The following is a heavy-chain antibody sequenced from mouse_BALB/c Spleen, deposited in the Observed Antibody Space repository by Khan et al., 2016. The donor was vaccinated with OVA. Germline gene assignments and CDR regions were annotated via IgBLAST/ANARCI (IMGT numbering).Heavy chain of an antibody. CDR2: INTYTGEP. V-gene: IGHV9-3-1*01. J-gene: IGHJ1*01. D-gene: IGHD6-1*01. Sequence: QIQLVQSGPELKKPGETVKISCKASGYTFTNYGMNWVKQAPGKGLKWMGWINTYTGEPTYADDFKGRFAFSLETSANTAYLQINNLKNEDTATYCSARSASYWFFDVWGAGTTVTVSS. CDR1: GYTFTNYG. CDR3: ARSASYWFFDV.